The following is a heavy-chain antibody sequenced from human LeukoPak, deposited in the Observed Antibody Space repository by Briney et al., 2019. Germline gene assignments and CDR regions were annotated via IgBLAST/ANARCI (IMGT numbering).Heavy chain of an antibody. Sequence: SETLSLTCTVSGGSLSSYYWNWLRQSPGKGMEWIGYIYYSGGTNYNPSLKSRVTISVDTSKNQFSLKLSSVTAADTAVYYCARSSKDDYGDYGLDYWGQGTLVTVSS. J-gene: IGHJ4*02. CDR2: IYYSGGT. D-gene: IGHD4-17*01. V-gene: IGHV4-59*01. CDR3: ARSSKDDYGDYGLDY. CDR1: GGSLSSYY.